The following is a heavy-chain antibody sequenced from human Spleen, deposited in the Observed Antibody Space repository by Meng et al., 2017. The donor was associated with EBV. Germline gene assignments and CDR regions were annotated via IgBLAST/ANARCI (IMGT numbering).Heavy chain of an antibody. CDR2: FIHSGNN. J-gene: IGHJ4*02. CDR1: GYSFSASY. D-gene: IGHD3-16*01. CDR3: ATGWGKANY. V-gene: IGHV4-34*12. Sequence: QEHILQWDDGMLKPSETLSLTCTFYGYSFSASYWRWIRQPPGMGLEWIGDFIHSGNNSYSPSLKSRVTISVDTSKRQFSLKLRSMTAADTAVYYCATGWGKANYWGQGTLVTVSS.